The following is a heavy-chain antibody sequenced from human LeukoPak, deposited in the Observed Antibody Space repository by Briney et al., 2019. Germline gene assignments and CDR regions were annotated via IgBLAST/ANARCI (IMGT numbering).Heavy chain of an antibody. D-gene: IGHD3-10*01. CDR2: INYNGVNI. J-gene: IGHJ4*02. CDR3: ARVGITMVRGVITKRPPYYFDY. V-gene: IGHV3-20*04. Sequence: PGGSLRLSCAAFGFTFEDYAMHWVRQAPGKGLEWVSGINYNGVNIAYADSVKGRFTISRDNAKNSLYLQMNSLRAEDTAVYYCARVGITMVRGVITKRPPYYFDYWGQGTLVTVSS. CDR1: GFTFEDYA.